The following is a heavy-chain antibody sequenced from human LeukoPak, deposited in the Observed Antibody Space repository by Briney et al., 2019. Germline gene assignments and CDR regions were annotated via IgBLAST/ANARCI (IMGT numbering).Heavy chain of an antibody. J-gene: IGHJ4*02. CDR3: ARSLRETNYYDSSGYYPYCFDY. V-gene: IGHV1-18*01. CDR1: GYTFTSYG. D-gene: IGHD3-22*01. Sequence: ASVKVSCKASGYTFTSYGISWVRQAPGQGVEWMGWISAYNGNTNYAQKLQGRVTMTTDTSTSTAYMELRSLRSDDTAVYYCARSLRETNYYDSSGYYPYCFDYWGQGTLVTVSS. CDR2: ISAYNGNT.